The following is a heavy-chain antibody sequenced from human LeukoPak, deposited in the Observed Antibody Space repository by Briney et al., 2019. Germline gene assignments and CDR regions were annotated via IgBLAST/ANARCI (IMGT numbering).Heavy chain of an antibody. CDR1: GFTVSSNY. D-gene: IGHD6-13*01. CDR3: AREVLGLSSSWCALY. J-gene: IGHJ4*02. V-gene: IGHV3-66*01. Sequence: AGGPLRLSCAASGFTVSSNYMSWVRQAPGKGLEWVSVIYSGGSTYYADSVKGRFTISRDNSKNTLYLQMNSLRAEDTAVYYCAREVLGLSSSWCALYWGQGTLVTVSS. CDR2: IYSGGST.